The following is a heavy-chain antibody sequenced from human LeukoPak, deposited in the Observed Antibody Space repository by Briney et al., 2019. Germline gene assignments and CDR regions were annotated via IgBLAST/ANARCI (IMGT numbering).Heavy chain of an antibody. CDR1: GFTFSGYT. CDR2: ISSSSTYI. CDR3: ARVGGITLVRGVIPGDYYYYYMDV. Sequence: PGGSLRLSCAASGFTFSGYTMNWVRQAPGKGLEWVSSISSSSTYIYYADSVKGRFTISRDNAKNSLFLQMNSLRAEDTAMYYCARVGGITLVRGVIPGDYYYYYMDVWGKGTTVTVSS. V-gene: IGHV3-21*01. D-gene: IGHD3-10*01. J-gene: IGHJ6*03.